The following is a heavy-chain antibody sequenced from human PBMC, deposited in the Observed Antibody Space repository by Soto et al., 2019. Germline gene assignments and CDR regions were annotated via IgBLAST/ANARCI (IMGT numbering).Heavy chain of an antibody. Sequence: SETLSLTCTVSGGSISSYYWSWIRQPPGKGLEWIGYIFYTGSTNYNPSLKSRVTISVDTSKNHLSLKLYSVTAADTAVYYCARGSGYSSGRYYFASWGQGTLVTVSS. CDR1: GGSISSYY. V-gene: IGHV4-59*01. CDR2: IFYTGST. J-gene: IGHJ4*02. D-gene: IGHD6-25*01. CDR3: ARGSGYSSGRYYFAS.